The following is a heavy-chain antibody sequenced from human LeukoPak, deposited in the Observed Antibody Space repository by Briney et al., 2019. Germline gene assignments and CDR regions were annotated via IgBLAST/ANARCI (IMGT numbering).Heavy chain of an antibody. J-gene: IGHJ3*02. D-gene: IGHD3-22*01. CDR1: GFTFDDYG. CDR3: ASQRYYDSSGYFLDAFDI. Sequence: PGGSLRLSCAASGFTFDDYGMSWVRQAPGKGLEWVSGINWNGGSTGYADSVKGRFTISRDNAKNSLYLKMNSLRAEDTAVYYCASQRYYDSSGYFLDAFDIWGQGTMVTVSS. V-gene: IGHV3-20*04. CDR2: INWNGGST.